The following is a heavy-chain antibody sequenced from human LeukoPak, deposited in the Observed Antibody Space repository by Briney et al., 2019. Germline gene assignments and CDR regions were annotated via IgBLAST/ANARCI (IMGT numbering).Heavy chain of an antibody. CDR3: ARSHKYDSSGPPGSL. J-gene: IGHJ4*02. Sequence: TGGSLRLSCAASGFTFSDYYMSWIRQAPGRGLEWVSYISSSGKYIYYADSGEGRFTISRDNAKNSLYLQMNSLRAEDTAIYYCARSHKYDSSGPPGSLWGQGALVTVSS. CDR2: ISSSGKYI. D-gene: IGHD3-22*01. CDR1: GFTFSDYY. V-gene: IGHV3-11*01.